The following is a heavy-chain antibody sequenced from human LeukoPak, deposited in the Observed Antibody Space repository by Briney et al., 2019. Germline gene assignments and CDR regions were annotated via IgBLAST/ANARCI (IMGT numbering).Heavy chain of an antibody. D-gene: IGHD3-3*01. CDR2: MNPNSGNT. Sequence: ASVKVSCKASGYTFTSYDINWVRQATGQGLEWMGWMNPNSGNTGYAQKLQGRVTITRNTSISTAYMELSSLRSEDTAVYYCARVSDFGVHFDYWGQGTLVTVSS. CDR1: GYTFTSYD. V-gene: IGHV1-8*03. CDR3: ARVSDFGVHFDY. J-gene: IGHJ4*02.